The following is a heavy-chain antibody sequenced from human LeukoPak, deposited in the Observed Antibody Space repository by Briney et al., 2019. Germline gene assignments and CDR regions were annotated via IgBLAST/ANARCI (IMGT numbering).Heavy chain of an antibody. CDR1: GYTFTSYA. CDR3: ARDRWNYYGSGSFGDY. D-gene: IGHD3-10*01. J-gene: IGHJ4*02. Sequence: ASVKVSCKASGYTFTSYAMYWVRQAPGQRLEWMGWINAGNGNTKYSQKFQGRVTITRDTSASTAYMELSSLRSEDTAVYYCARDRWNYYGSGSFGDYWGQGTLVTVSS. CDR2: INAGNGNT. V-gene: IGHV1-3*01.